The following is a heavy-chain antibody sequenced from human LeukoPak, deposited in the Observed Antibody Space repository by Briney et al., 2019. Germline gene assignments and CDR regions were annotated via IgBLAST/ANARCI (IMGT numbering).Heavy chain of an antibody. Sequence: GGSLRLSCAASGFTFSSYAMTWVRKAPGKGLEWVSATSASGGSTYYADSVKGRFTLSRDTSKSTLYLQMNSLRAEDTAVYYCAKGSTMLRGVIDYWGQGTLVTVSS. CDR1: GFTFSSYA. J-gene: IGHJ4*02. CDR2: TSASGGST. V-gene: IGHV3-23*01. CDR3: AKGSTMLRGVIDY. D-gene: IGHD3-10*01.